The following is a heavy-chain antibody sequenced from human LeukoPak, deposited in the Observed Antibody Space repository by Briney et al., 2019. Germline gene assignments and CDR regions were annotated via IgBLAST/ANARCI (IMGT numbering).Heavy chain of an antibody. CDR1: GGSISSYY. V-gene: IGHV4-59*01. CDR3: ARGPYSSSSDNWFDP. CDR2: IYYSGST. J-gene: IGHJ5*02. D-gene: IGHD6-13*01. Sequence: PSETLSLTCTVSGGSISSYYWSWIRQPPGKGLEWIGYIYYSGSTNYNPSLKSRVTISVDTSKNQFSLKLSSVTAADTAVYYCARGPYSSSSDNWFDPWGRGTLVTVSS.